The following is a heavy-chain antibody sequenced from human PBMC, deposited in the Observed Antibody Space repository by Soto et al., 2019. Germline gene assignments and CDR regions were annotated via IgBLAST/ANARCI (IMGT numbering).Heavy chain of an antibody. J-gene: IGHJ4*02. CDR3: ARSQYDSSGYYIDY. D-gene: IGHD3-22*01. CDR1: GYTFTSYG. V-gene: IGHV1-18*04. CDR2: ISAYNGNT. Sequence: EASVKVSCKASGYTFTSYGISWVRQAPGQGLEWMGWISAYNGNTNYAQKLQGRVTMTTDTSTSTAYMELRSLRSDDTAVYYCARSQYDSSGYYIDYWGQGTLVTVYS.